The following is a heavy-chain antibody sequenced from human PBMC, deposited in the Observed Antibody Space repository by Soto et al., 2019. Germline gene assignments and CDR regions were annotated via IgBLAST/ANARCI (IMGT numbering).Heavy chain of an antibody. J-gene: IGHJ3*02. D-gene: IGHD2-15*01. V-gene: IGHV3-23*01. CDR1: GFTFSSYA. CDR2: ISGSGGST. CDR3: AKDQDEYCSGGSCYPDAFDI. Sequence: PGGSLRLSCAASGFTFSSYAMSWVRQAPGKGLEWVSAISGSGGSTYYADSVKGRFTISRDNSKNTLYLQMNSLRAEDTAVYYCAKDQDEYCSGGSCYPDAFDIWGQGTMVTVSS.